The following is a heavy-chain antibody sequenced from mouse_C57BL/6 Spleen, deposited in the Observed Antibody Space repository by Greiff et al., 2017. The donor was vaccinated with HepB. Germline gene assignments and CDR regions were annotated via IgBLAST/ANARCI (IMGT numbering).Heavy chain of an antibody. CDR1: GFNIKDDY. CDR3: TTSYGSYAMDY. Sequence: VQLQQSGAELVRPGASVKLSCTASGFNIKDDYMHWVKQRPEQGLEWIGWIDPENGDTEYAPKFQGKATITADTSSNTAYLQLRSLTSEDTAVYYCTTSYGSYAMDYWGQGTSVTVSS. V-gene: IGHV14-4*01. D-gene: IGHD2-2*01. J-gene: IGHJ4*01. CDR2: IDPENGDT.